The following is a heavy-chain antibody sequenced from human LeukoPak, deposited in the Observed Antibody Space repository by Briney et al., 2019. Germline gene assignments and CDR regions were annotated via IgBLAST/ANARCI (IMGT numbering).Heavy chain of an antibody. V-gene: IGHV3-9*01. Sequence: SLRLSCAASGFTFDDYAMHWVRHAPGKGLEWVSGISWNSGSIGYADSVKGRFTISRDNAKNCLYLQMNSLRAEDTALYYCAKSHSSSSGYFQHWGQGTLVSVS. CDR2: ISWNSGSI. D-gene: IGHD6-6*01. CDR3: AKSHSSSSGYFQH. CDR1: GFTFDDYA. J-gene: IGHJ1*01.